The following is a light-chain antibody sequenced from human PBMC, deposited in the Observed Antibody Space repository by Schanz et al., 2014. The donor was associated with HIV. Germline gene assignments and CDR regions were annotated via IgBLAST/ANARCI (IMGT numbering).Light chain of an antibody. V-gene: IGLV2-23*01. Sequence: QSVLTQPASVSGSPGQSITISCTGTSSDVGSYNLVSWYQQHPGKAPKLIIFEDTKRPSGISNRFSGSKSGNTASLTISGLQSEDEAHYYCCSYAGTNTWVFGGGTKLTVL. CDR1: SSDVGSYNL. CDR2: EDT. J-gene: IGLJ3*02. CDR3: CSYAGTNTWV.